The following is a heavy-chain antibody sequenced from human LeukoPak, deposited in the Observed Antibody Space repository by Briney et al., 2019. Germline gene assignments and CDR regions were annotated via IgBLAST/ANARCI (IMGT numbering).Heavy chain of an antibody. CDR1: GFTFSSYG. V-gene: IGHV3-33*06. CDR2: IWHDGSNE. D-gene: IGHD4-17*01. CDR3: AKYGDYGDY. Sequence: GRSLRLSCTASGFTFSSYGMYWVRQAPGQGLEWLAVIWHDGSNEYYADSVKGRFTISRDNSKNTLYLQMNSLRAEDTAVYYCAKYGDYGDYWGQGTLVTVSS. J-gene: IGHJ4*02.